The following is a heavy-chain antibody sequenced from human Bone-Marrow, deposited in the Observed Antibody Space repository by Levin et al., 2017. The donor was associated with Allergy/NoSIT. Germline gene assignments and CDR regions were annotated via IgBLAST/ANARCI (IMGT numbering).Heavy chain of an antibody. CDR3: ARHPYCSSTSCYRYWYFDL. V-gene: IGHV4-59*08. D-gene: IGHD2-2*01. J-gene: IGHJ2*01. CDR2: IYYSGST. Sequence: PSETLSLTCTVSGGSISSYYWSWIRQPPGKGLEWIGYIYYSGSTNYNPSLKSRVTISVDTSKNQFSLKLSSVTAADTAVYYCARHPYCSSTSCYRYWYFDLWGRGTLVTVSS. CDR1: GGSISSYY.